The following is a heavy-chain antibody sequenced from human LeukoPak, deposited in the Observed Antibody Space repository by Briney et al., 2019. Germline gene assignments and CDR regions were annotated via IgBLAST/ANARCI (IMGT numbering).Heavy chain of an antibody. Sequence: GGSLRLSCAASGFTFSNAWMSWVRQAPGKGLEWVGRIKSKTDGGTTDYAAPVKGRFTISRDDSKNTPYLQMNSLKTEDTAVYYCTTVGLILTGYYSFDYWGQGTLVTVSS. CDR2: IKSKTDGGTT. D-gene: IGHD3-9*01. CDR1: GFTFSNAW. J-gene: IGHJ4*02. V-gene: IGHV3-15*01. CDR3: TTVGLILTGYYSFDY.